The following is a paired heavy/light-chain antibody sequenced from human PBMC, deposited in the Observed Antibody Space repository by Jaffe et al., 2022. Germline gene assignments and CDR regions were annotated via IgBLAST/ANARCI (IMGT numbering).Light chain of an antibody. CDR2: GAS. Sequence: EIVMTQSPLTLSVSPGERATLSCRASQSISSNLAWYQQKPGQAPRLLIYGASTRATGIPARFSGSGSGTEFTLTISSLQSEDFAVYYCQEYNNWRTFGQGTRLEIK. CDR1: QSISSN. J-gene: IGKJ5*01. V-gene: IGKV3-15*01. CDR3: QEYNNWRT.
Heavy chain of an antibody. CDR3: ARRYGMANSGVPKWYFDL. Sequence: QVQLQESGPGLVKPSETLSLTCTVSGGSISTYYWSWIRQPPGKGLEWIGYIVYTGSTNSNPSLKNRATISVDTSKNQFSLMLSSVSAADTAVYYCARRYGMANSGVPKWYFDLWGRGTLVTVSS. D-gene: IGHD6-25*01. CDR2: IVYTGST. V-gene: IGHV4-59*01. J-gene: IGHJ2*01. CDR1: GGSISTYY.